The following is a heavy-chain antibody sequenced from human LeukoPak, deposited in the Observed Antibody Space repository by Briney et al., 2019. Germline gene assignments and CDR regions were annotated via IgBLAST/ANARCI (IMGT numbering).Heavy chain of an antibody. Sequence: GGSLRLSCAASGFTFSSYAMSWVRQAPGKGLEWVSAISGSGGSTYYADSVKGRFTFSRDNSKNTLYLQMNSLRAEDTAVYYCARGADLWFGESLPFDYWGQGTLVTVSS. D-gene: IGHD3-10*01. J-gene: IGHJ4*02. CDR1: GFTFSSYA. CDR3: ARGADLWFGESLPFDY. V-gene: IGHV3-23*01. CDR2: ISGSGGST.